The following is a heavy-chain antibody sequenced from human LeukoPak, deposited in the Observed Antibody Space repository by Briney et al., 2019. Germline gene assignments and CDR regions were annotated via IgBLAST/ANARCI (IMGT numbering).Heavy chain of an antibody. CDR1: GFTFSSYA. D-gene: IGHD5-12*01. CDR2: ISSNGGST. Sequence: PGGSLRLSCSASGFTFSSYAMHWVRQAPGKGLEYVSSISSNGGSTYYADSVEGRFTISRDNSKNTLFLQMSSPRTEDTAVYYCASPYSGYDYNFDHWGQGTLVTVSS. V-gene: IGHV3-64D*06. J-gene: IGHJ4*02. CDR3: ASPYSGYDYNFDH.